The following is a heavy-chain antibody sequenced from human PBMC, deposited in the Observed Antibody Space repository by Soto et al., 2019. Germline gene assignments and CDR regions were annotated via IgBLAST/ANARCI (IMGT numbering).Heavy chain of an antibody. CDR2: IWYDGSNK. CDR3: ARDLGVVVTAIPFDY. CDR1: GFTFSSYG. J-gene: IGHJ4*02. V-gene: IGHV3-33*01. D-gene: IGHD2-21*02. Sequence: ESGGGVVQPGRSLRLSCAASGFTFSSYGMHWVRQAPGKGLEWVAVIWYDGSNKYYADSVKGRFTISRDNSKNTLYLQMNSLRAEDTAVYYCARDLGVVVTAIPFDYWGQGTLVTVSS.